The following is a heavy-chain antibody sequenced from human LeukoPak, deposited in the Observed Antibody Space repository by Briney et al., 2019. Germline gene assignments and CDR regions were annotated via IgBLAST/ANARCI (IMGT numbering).Heavy chain of an antibody. Sequence: GGSLRLSCAASGFTFSSYWMSWVRQAPGKGLEWVANIKQDGSEKYYVDSVKGRFTISRDNAKNSLYLQMNSLRAEDTAVYYCARDSDYYDSSGYYYLGLDYWGQGTLVTVSS. CDR2: IKQDGSEK. CDR3: ARDSDYYDSSGYYYLGLDY. J-gene: IGHJ4*02. V-gene: IGHV3-7*01. D-gene: IGHD3-22*01. CDR1: GFTFSSYW.